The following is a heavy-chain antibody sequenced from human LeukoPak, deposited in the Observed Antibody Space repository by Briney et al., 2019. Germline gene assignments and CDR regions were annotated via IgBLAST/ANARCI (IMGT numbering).Heavy chain of an antibody. CDR1: GYSFTSYW. D-gene: IGHD6-13*01. CDR3: ARDPIAAAGPGGHAFDI. V-gene: IGHV5-10-1*01. CDR2: IDPSDSYT. Sequence: GESLKISCKGSGYSFTSYWTSWVRQMPGKGLEWMGRIDPSDSYTNYSPSFQGHVTISADKSISAAYLQWSSLKASDTAMYYCARDPIAAAGPGGHAFDIWGQGTMVTVSS. J-gene: IGHJ3*02.